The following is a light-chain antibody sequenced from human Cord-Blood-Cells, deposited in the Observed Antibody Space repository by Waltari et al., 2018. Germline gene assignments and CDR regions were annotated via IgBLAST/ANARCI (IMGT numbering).Light chain of an antibody. Sequence: QSALTQPRSVSGSPGQSVTISCTGTSSDVGGYNYVSWYQQHPGKAPKLMIYDVSNRPSGVPYRFSGSKSGNTASLTISGLQAEDEADYYCCSYSGSYVFGTGTKVTVL. CDR3: CSYSGSYV. CDR1: SSDVGGYNY. J-gene: IGLJ1*01. V-gene: IGLV2-11*01. CDR2: DVS.